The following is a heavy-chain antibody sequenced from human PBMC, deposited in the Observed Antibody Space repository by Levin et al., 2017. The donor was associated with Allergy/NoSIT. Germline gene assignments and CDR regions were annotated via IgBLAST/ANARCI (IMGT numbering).Heavy chain of an antibody. Sequence: GGSLRLSCAASGFSFSDYPMTWVRQGQGKGLEWVAATSYDGSNKNYADSVKGRFTISRDNSKNTLYLQMNSLRAEDTALYYCARAVSGSFFDYWGQGTLVTVSS. CDR3: ARAVSGSFFDY. D-gene: IGHD3-10*01. CDR2: TSYDGSNK. V-gene: IGHV3-30-3*01. CDR1: GFSFSDYP. J-gene: IGHJ4*02.